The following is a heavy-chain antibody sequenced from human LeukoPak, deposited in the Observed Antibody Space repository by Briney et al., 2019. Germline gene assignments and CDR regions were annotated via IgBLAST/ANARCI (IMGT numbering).Heavy chain of an antibody. J-gene: IGHJ6*03. CDR2: ISGSGGST. D-gene: IGHD6-6*01. Sequence: GGSLRLSCAASGFTFSSYAMSWVRQAPGKGLEWVSAISGSGGSTYYADSMKGRFTISRDNSKNTLYLQMNSLRAEDTAVYYCAKAYSSSDYYYMDVWGKGTTVTVSS. CDR3: AKAYSSSDYYYMDV. CDR1: GFTFSSYA. V-gene: IGHV3-23*01.